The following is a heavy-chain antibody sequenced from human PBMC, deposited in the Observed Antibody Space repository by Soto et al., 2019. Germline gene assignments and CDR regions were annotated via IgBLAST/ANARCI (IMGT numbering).Heavy chain of an antibody. D-gene: IGHD2-15*01. V-gene: IGHV4-31*03. J-gene: IGHJ4*02. CDR2: IYYSGST. CDR3: ARGIVVVVAATPYFDY. CDR1: GGSISSGGYY. Sequence: QVQLQESGPGLVKPSQTLSLTCTVSGGSISSGGYYWSWIRQHPGKGLEWIGYIYYSGSTYYNPSLKSRVTISVDTSKNQFSLKLSSVTAADTAVYYCARGIVVVVAATPYFDYWGRGTLVTVSS.